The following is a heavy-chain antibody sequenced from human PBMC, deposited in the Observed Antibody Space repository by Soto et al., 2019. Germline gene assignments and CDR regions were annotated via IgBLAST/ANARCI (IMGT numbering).Heavy chain of an antibody. D-gene: IGHD6-13*01. V-gene: IGHV3-30-3*01. Sequence: GGSLRLSCAASGLTFSTYVMHWVRQAPGKGLEWVAIISYDGSNKYYADSVKGRFTISRDNSKNTLYVQMNSLRAEDTAVYYCARVLGAAGNDYYYYGMDVWGQGTTVTVSS. J-gene: IGHJ6*02. CDR3: ARVLGAAGNDYYYYGMDV. CDR2: ISYDGSNK. CDR1: GLTFSTYV.